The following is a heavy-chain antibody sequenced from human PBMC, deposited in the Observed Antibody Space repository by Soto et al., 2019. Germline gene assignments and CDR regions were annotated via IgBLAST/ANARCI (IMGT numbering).Heavy chain of an antibody. CDR3: ARVAAFEVPAAGGGDWDYYYHMDV. D-gene: IGHD2-2*01. V-gene: IGHV3-21*01. J-gene: IGHJ6*03. Sequence: GGSLRLSCAASGFTFSNYSMNWVRQAPGRGLEWVSSISSSSSYRSYADSVKGRFTISRDNAKNSLYLQMNSLRADDTAVYFCARVAAFEVPAAGGGDWDYYYHMDVWGKGTTVTVSS. CDR1: GFTFSNYS. CDR2: ISSSSSYR.